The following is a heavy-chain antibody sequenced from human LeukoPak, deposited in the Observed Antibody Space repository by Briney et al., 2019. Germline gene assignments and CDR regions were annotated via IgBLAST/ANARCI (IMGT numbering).Heavy chain of an antibody. CDR1: GYTFTTYG. V-gene: IGHV1-18*01. D-gene: IGHD2-15*01. CDR3: ARQAEASTSGGIYYFDY. CDR2: ISAYNGNT. J-gene: IGHJ4*02. Sequence: ASVKVSCKTSGYTFTTYGIIWVRQAPGQGLEWMGWISAYNGNTNYAQNVQGRVTITTDESTSTAYMELSSLRSEDTAVYYCARQAEASTSGGIYYFDYWGQGTLVTVSS.